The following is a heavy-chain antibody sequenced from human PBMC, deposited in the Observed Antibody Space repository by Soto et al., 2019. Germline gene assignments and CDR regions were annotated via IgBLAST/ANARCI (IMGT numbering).Heavy chain of an antibody. CDR1: GGSVSSSSYY. CDR3: ARRRGALRFLSYYGMDV. V-gene: IGHV4-61*01. J-gene: IGHJ6*02. D-gene: IGHD5-12*01. Sequence: QVQLQESGPGLVKPSETLSLTCTVSGGSVSSSSYYWSWIRQPPGKGLEWIGYIYYSGSTNYNPSLKNRVSISVDTSKNQFSLQLSSVTAADTAVYYCARRRGALRFLSYYGMDVWGQGTTVTVSS. CDR2: IYYSGST.